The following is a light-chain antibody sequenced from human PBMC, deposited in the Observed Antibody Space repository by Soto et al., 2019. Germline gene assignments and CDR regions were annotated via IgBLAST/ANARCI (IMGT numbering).Light chain of an antibody. CDR1: SNDIGGYNY. CDR3: NSYTSSNTRI. CDR2: DFN. V-gene: IGLV2-14*03. Sequence: ALTQPASVSGSPGQSITISCTGTSNDIGGYNYVSWYQQHPGKAPKLIIYDFNSRPSGVSNRFSGSKSGNTASLTISGLQAEDEADYYCNSYTSSNTRIFGGGTKLTVL. J-gene: IGLJ2*01.